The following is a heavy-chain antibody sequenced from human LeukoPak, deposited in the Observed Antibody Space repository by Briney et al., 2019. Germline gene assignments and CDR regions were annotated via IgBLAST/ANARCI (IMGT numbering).Heavy chain of an antibody. Sequence: GASVKVSCKASGYTFTSYGISWVRQAPGQGLEWMGWISAYNGNTNYTQKLQGRVTMTTDTSTSTAYMELRSLRSDDTAVYYCARGSGTSPYYYYYGMDVWGKGTTVTVSS. CDR3: ARGSGTSPYYYYYGMDV. D-gene: IGHD2-2*01. CDR1: GYTFTSYG. J-gene: IGHJ6*04. CDR2: ISAYNGNT. V-gene: IGHV1-18*01.